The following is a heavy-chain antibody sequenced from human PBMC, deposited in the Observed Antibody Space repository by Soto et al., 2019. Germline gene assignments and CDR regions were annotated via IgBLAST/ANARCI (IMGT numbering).Heavy chain of an antibody. CDR3: ARPRVDTAMVPYNWFDP. Sequence: SVKVSCKASGGTFSSYTISWVRQAPGQGLEWMGRIIPILGIANYAQKFQGRVTITADKSTSTAYMELSSLRSEDTAVYYCARPRVDTAMVPYNWFDPWGQGTLVTVSS. D-gene: IGHD5-18*01. CDR2: IIPILGIA. V-gene: IGHV1-69*02. CDR1: GGTFSSYT. J-gene: IGHJ5*02.